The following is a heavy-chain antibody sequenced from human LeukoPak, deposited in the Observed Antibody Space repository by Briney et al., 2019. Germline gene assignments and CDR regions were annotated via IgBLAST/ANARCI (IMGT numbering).Heavy chain of an antibody. Sequence: PGGSLRLSCAASGFIFSNFAMSWVRQAPGKGLEWVSTIYYSGGNTYSAVSVKGRFTISRDNAKNTLYLQMNSLRAEDTAVYYCAKDQGQAVVPRRFDNWGQGTLVTVSS. CDR2: IYYSGGNT. CDR1: GFIFSNFA. J-gene: IGHJ4*02. V-gene: IGHV3-23*01. D-gene: IGHD2-2*01. CDR3: AKDQGQAVVPRRFDN.